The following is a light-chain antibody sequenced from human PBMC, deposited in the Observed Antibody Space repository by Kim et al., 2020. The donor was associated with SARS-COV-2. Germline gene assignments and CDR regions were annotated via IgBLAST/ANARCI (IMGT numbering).Light chain of an antibody. J-gene: IGLJ7*01. CDR3: AIWYSSTWV. CDR2: YRSDSDK. CDR1: SDIDVGSSR. V-gene: IGLV5-39*01. Sequence: QLVLTQPTSLSASPGASARITCTLRSDIDVGSSRIYWYQQKSGSPPRYLLRYRSDSDKEQGSGVSSRFVGSKDASLNAGLLFMSGLQSEDEADYYCAIWYSSTWVFGGGTQLTVL.